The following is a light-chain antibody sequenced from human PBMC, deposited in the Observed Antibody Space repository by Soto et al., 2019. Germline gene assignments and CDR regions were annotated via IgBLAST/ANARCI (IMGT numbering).Light chain of an antibody. CDR1: QSVDSSY. J-gene: IGKJ2*01. Sequence: EIVLTQSPGTLSLSPGERATLSCRASQSVDSSYPAWYQQKPGQAPRLLIYGASNRATGIPDRFSGTGSGTDFTLAISRLEPEDFAVYYCQQYGTSAPLYTFGQGTKLEI. CDR3: QQYGTSAPLYT. V-gene: IGKV3-20*01. CDR2: GAS.